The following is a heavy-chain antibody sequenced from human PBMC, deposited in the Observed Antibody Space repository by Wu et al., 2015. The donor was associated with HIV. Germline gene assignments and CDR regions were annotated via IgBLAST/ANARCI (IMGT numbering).Heavy chain of an antibody. CDR3: AREKVSRRFGELSPFDY. J-gene: IGHJ4*02. Sequence: QVQLLQSGAEVKRPGSSVKVSCKTSGGSFSKNAINWVRQAPGQGFEWVGGIIPMFDTADSAQKFHGRVTISTDESRRTVYLALSSLRSEDTAVYYCAREKVSRRFGELSPFDYWGQGTLVTVSS. CDR2: IIPMFDTA. CDR1: GGSFSKNA. D-gene: IGHD3-10*01. V-gene: IGHV1-69*05.